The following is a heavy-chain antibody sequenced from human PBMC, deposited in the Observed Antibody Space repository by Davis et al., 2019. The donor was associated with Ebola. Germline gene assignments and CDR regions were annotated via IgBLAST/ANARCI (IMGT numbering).Heavy chain of an antibody. CDR3: ARVRYYPFYYGMDV. Sequence: SETLSLTCAVSGGSFSGYYWSWIRQPPGKGLEWIGEINHSGSTNYNPSLKSRVTISVDTSKNQFSLKLSSVTAADTAVYYCARVRYYPFYYGMDVWGKGTTVTVSS. CDR2: INHSGST. J-gene: IGHJ6*04. CDR1: GGSFSGYY. D-gene: IGHD3-16*02. V-gene: IGHV4-34*01.